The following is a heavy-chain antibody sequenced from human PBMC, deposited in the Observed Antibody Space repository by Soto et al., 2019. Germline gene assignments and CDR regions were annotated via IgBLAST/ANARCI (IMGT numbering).Heavy chain of an antibody. V-gene: IGHV4-4*02. D-gene: IGHD2-15*01. CDR2: IYHNGNT. CDR1: GDSISTNNW. Sequence: QVQLQESGPGLVRPSGTLSLTCAVSGDSISTNNWWSWVRQPPGKGLEWIGEIYHNGNTNYNPSLKRRVTMSVDTSKNQFSLKVTSVTAADTAMYYCARDAAVPGETDRFDYWGQGTLVTVSS. J-gene: IGHJ4*02. CDR3: ARDAAVPGETDRFDY.